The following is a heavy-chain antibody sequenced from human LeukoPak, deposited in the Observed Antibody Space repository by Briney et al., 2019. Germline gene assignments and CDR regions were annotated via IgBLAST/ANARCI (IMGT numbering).Heavy chain of an antibody. CDR1: GGSFSGYY. D-gene: IGHD6-19*01. Sequence: PSETLSLTCAVYGGSFSGYYWSWIRQPPGKGLEWIGEINHSGSTNYNPSLKSRVTISVDTSKNQFSLKLSSVTAADTAVYYCARRFPYSSGWYLEVSGTDNWFDPWGQGTLVTVSS. CDR3: ARRFPYSSGWYLEVSGTDNWFDP. CDR2: INHSGST. J-gene: IGHJ5*02. V-gene: IGHV4-34*01.